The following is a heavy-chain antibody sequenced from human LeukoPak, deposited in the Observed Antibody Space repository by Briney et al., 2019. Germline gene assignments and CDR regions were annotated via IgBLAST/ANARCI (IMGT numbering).Heavy chain of an antibody. CDR1: GGTFSSYA. V-gene: IGHV1-69*01. CDR3: ARDLGNYYGSGSYYY. Sequence: SVKVSCKASGGTFSSYAISWVRQAPGQGLEWMGGIIPIFGTANYAQKFQGRVTITADESTSTAYMELSSLRSEDTAVYYCARDLGNYYGSGSYYYWGQGTLVTVPS. J-gene: IGHJ4*02. D-gene: IGHD3-10*01. CDR2: IIPIFGTA.